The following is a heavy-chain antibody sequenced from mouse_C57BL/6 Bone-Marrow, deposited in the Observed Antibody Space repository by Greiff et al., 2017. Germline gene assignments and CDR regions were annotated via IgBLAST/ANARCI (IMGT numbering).Heavy chain of an antibody. Sequence: QVTLKVSGPGILQSSQTLSLTCSFSGFSLSTSGMGVSWIRQPSGKGLEWLAHIYWDDDKRYNPSLKSRLTISKDTSRNQVFLKITSVDTADTATYYCARRRGTYDDYGYYAMDYWGQGTSVTVSS. J-gene: IGHJ4*01. CDR1: GFSLSTSGMG. D-gene: IGHD2-4*01. V-gene: IGHV8-12*01. CDR2: IYWDDDK. CDR3: ARRRGTYDDYGYYAMDY.